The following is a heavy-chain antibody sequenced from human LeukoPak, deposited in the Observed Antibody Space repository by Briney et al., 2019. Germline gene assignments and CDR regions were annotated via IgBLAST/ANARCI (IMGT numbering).Heavy chain of an antibody. CDR1: GFTFSSYA. D-gene: IGHD2-15*01. CDR3: ANLVVVVAAGFDY. V-gene: IGHV3-21*04. Sequence: GGSLRLSCAASGFTFSSYAMNWVRQAPGKGLEWVSSISSSSSYIHYADSVTGRFTVSRDNAKNSLYLQMNSLRAEDTAVYYCANLVVVVAAGFDYWGQGTLVTVSS. CDR2: ISSSSSYI. J-gene: IGHJ4*02.